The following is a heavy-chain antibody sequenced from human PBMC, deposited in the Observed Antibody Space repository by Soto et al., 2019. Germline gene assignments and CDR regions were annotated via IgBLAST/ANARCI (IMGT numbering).Heavy chain of an antibody. D-gene: IGHD3-10*01. V-gene: IGHV3-23*01. J-gene: IGHJ6*02. Sequence: GGSLRLSCAASGFTFSSYAMSWVRQAPGKGLEWVSAISGSGGSTYYADSVKGRFTISRDNSKNTLYLQMNSLRAEDTAVYYCAKHFGRGGAPYYYYYYGMDVWGQGTTVTVSS. CDR2: ISGSGGST. CDR1: GFTFSSYA. CDR3: AKHFGRGGAPYYYYYYGMDV.